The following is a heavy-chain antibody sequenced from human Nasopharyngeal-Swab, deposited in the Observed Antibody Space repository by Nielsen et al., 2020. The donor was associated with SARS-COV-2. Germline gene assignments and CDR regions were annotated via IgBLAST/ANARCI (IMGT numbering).Heavy chain of an antibody. D-gene: IGHD3-10*01. Sequence: GESLKISCAASGFVFCTYSMHWVRLAPGKGLEWVALISVDGRNSNYADSVKGRFIISRDNSEKTVDLQMNSLRGKDTAVYYCARARGYLTHYYMDVWGSGTTVTVSS. CDR1: GFVFCTYS. CDR3: ARARGYLTHYYMDV. J-gene: IGHJ6*03. CDR2: ISVDGRNS. V-gene: IGHV3-30*04.